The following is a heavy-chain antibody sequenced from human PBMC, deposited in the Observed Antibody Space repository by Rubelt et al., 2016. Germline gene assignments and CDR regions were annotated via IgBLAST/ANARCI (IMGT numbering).Heavy chain of an antibody. V-gene: IGHV3-21*01. J-gene: IGHJ4*02. Sequence: GKGLEWVSSISSSSSYIYYADSLKGRFTISRDNAKNSLYLQMNSLRAEDTAVYYCARDPSGSGSLDYWGQGTLVTVSS. CDR2: ISSSSSYI. CDR3: ARDPSGSGSLDY. D-gene: IGHD3-10*01.